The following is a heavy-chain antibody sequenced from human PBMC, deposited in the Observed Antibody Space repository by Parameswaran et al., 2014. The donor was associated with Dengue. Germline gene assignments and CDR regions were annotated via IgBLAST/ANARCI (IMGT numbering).Heavy chain of an antibody. CDR2: VNHSGST. CDR3: ARRRGPWYSSSWYFRRELNTKMDNWFDP. V-gene: IGHV4-34*01. J-gene: IGHJ5*02. Sequence: VRQASREGAWSGLGKVNHSGSTNYNPSLKSRVTISVDTSKNQFSLKLSSVTAADTAVYYCARRRGPWYSSSWYFRRELNTKMDNWFDPWGQGTLVTVSS. D-gene: IGHD6-13*01.